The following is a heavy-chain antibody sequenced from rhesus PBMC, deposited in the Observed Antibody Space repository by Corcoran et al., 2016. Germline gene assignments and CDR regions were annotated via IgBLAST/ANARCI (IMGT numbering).Heavy chain of an antibody. Sequence: QVQLVQSGAEVKKPGASVKVSCKASGVTFGSYAISWVRQAPGQGLEWMVVITPLGRLTNYATKFQGRVTITADTSTSTAYMELSSLRSEDTAVYYCARVLYDSGYYTGEDYWGQGVLVTVSS. CDR1: GVTFGSYA. CDR3: ARVLYDSGYYTGEDY. J-gene: IGHJ4*01. CDR2: ITPLGRLT. V-gene: IGHV1-198*02. D-gene: IGHD3-28*01.